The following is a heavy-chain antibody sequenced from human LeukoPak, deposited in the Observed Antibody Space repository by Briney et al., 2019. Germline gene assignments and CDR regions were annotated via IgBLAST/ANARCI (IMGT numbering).Heavy chain of an antibody. D-gene: IGHD1-26*01. Sequence: PGGSLRLSCAASGYTFSSYAMSWVRQAPGKGLEWVSAISGSGGSTYYADSVKGRFTISRDNSKNTLYLQMNSLRAEDTAVYYCAKGGASYYYGMDVWGQGTTVTVSS. V-gene: IGHV3-23*01. CDR2: ISGSGGST. J-gene: IGHJ6*02. CDR1: GYTFSSYA. CDR3: AKGGASYYYGMDV.